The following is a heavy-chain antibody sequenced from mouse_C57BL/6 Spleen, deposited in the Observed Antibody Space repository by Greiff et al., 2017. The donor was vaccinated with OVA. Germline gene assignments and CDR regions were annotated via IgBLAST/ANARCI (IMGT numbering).Heavy chain of an antibody. V-gene: IGHV1-82*01. CDR3: ARGGSSGYVGFAY. D-gene: IGHD3-2*02. CDR1: GYAFSSSW. J-gene: IGHJ3*01. Sequence: QVQLQQSGPELVKPGASVKISCKASGYAFSSSWMNWVKQRPGKGLEWIGRIYPGDGDTNYNGKFKGKATLTADKSSSTAYMQLSSLTSEDSAVYFCARGGSSGYVGFAYWGQGTLVTVSA. CDR2: IYPGDGDT.